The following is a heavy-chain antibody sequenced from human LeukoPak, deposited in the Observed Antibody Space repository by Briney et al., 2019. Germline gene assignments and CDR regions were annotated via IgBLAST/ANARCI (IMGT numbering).Heavy chain of an antibody. CDR1: GYTFTSYY. Sequence: GASVKVSCKASGYTFTSYYMHWVRQAPGQGLEWMGIINPSGGSTSYAQKFQGRVTMTSDTSTSTVYMELSSLRSEDTAVYYCARVGYESSGWKNWYFDLWGQGTLVTVSS. J-gene: IGHJ2*01. V-gene: IGHV1-46*01. D-gene: IGHD3-22*01. CDR3: ARVGYESSGWKNWYFDL. CDR2: INPSGGST.